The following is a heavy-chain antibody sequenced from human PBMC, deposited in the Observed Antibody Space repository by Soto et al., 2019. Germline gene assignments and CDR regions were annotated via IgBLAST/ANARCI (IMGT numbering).Heavy chain of an antibody. Sequence: PGGSLRRSCAASGFTFDTYWLNWARQPPGKGPEWLSGINSDGTISSYADSVKGRFTISRDNARNTLSLQMNSLRADDTAVYYCARLSGDHSAFFSYGMDAWGQGTTVTVSS. CDR2: INSDGTIS. V-gene: IGHV3-74*01. J-gene: IGHJ6*02. D-gene: IGHD2-21*01. CDR1: GFTFDTYW. CDR3: ARLSGDHSAFFSYGMDA.